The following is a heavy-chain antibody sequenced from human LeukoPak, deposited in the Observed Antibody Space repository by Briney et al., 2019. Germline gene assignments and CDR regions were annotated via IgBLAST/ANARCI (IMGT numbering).Heavy chain of an antibody. Sequence: ASVKVSCKVSGYTLTELSMHWVRQAPGKGLEWMGGFDPEDGETIYAQKFQGRVTMTEDTSTDTAYMEQSSLRSEDTAVYYCATVGANWYNWNDVPFDYWGQGTLVTVSS. CDR3: ATVGANWYNWNDVPFDY. CDR1: GYTLTELS. J-gene: IGHJ4*02. V-gene: IGHV1-24*01. CDR2: FDPEDGET. D-gene: IGHD1-20*01.